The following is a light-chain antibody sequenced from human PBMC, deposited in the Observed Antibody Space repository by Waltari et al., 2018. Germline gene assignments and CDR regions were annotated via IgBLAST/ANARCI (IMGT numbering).Light chain of an antibody. Sequence: EIVLTQSPGTLSLSPGERATLSCRASQSVSSNYLAWYQQRPGQAPRLLIHGSSSRATGIPDRFSGSGSGTDFTLTISRLEPEDFAVYFCQQGSMWPLTFGGGTTVEIK. CDR1: QSVSSNY. J-gene: IGKJ4*01. CDR2: GSS. V-gene: IGKV3D-20*02. CDR3: QQGSMWPLT.